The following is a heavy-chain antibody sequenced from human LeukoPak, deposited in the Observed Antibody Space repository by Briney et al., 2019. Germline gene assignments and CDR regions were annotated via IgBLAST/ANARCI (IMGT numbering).Heavy chain of an antibody. V-gene: IGHV3-30-3*01. Sequence: GGSLRLSWAASGFTFSSYAMHWVRQAPGKGLDWVAVISYEVINKYYADSVKARFTISRENPKNTLYLQMNSLRAEDTAVYYCARDPGYCSGGSCYGGYYFDYWGQGTLVTVSS. CDR3: ARDPGYCSGGSCYGGYYFDY. J-gene: IGHJ4*02. CDR2: ISYEVINK. D-gene: IGHD2-15*01. CDR1: GFTFSSYA.